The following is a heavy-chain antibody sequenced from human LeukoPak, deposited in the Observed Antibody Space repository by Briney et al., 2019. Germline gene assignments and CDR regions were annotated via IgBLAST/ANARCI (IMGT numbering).Heavy chain of an antibody. J-gene: IGHJ6*03. D-gene: IGHD5-12*01. CDR3: AGDLEGYSAVRRYYYYYMDV. V-gene: IGHV3-7*01. Sequence: GGSLRLSCAASGFTFSSYWMSWVRQAPGKGLEWVANIKQDGSEKYYVDSVKGRFTISRDNAKNSLYLQMNSLRAEDTAVYYCAGDLEGYSAVRRYYYYYMDVWGKGTTVTVSS. CDR2: IKQDGSEK. CDR1: GFTFSSYW.